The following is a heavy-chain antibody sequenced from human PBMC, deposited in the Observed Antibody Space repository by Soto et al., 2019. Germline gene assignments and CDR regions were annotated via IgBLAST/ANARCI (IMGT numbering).Heavy chain of an antibody. Sequence: SKRLSKGASEFKSINFAISRILQTPRKGREWVSAISGSGGSTYYADSVKGRFTISRDTPKNTLELQMNSLRAEDTAIYYCAKLIRDYYGISGYREAFDFLGQGTTVTGSS. V-gene: IGHV3-23*01. CDR3: AKLIRDYYGISGYREAFDF. CDR1: EFKSINFA. J-gene: IGHJ3*01. CDR2: ISGSGGST. D-gene: IGHD3-22*01.